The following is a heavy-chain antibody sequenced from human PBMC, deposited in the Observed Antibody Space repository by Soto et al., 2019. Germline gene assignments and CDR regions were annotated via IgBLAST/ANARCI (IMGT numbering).Heavy chain of an antibody. Sequence: ASVKVSCNASGGTFSSYTISWVRQAPGQGLEWMGRIIPILGIANYAQKFQGRVTITADKSTSTAYMELSSLRSEDTAVYYCARGPPYGDSNDNWFDPWGQGTLVTVSS. CDR3: ARGPPYGDSNDNWFDP. V-gene: IGHV1-69*02. D-gene: IGHD4-17*01. CDR2: IIPILGIA. CDR1: GGTFSSYT. J-gene: IGHJ5*02.